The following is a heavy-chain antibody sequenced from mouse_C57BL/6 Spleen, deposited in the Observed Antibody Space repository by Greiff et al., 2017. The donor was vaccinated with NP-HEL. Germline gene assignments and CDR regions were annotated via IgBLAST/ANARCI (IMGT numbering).Heavy chain of an antibody. D-gene: IGHD2-5*01. V-gene: IGHV1-72*01. CDR1: GYTFTSYW. J-gene: IGHJ3*01. Sequence: QVQLQQPGAELVKPGASVKLSCKASGYTFTSYWMHWVKQRPGRGLEWIGRIDPNSGGTKYNEKFKSKATLTVDKPSSTAYMQLSSRTSEDSAVYYCARRGVYNNYEFAYWGQGTLVTVSA. CDR3: ARRGVYNNYEFAY. CDR2: IDPNSGGT.